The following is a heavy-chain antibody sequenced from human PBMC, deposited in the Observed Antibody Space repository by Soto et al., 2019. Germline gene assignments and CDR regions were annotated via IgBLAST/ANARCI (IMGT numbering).Heavy chain of an antibody. CDR1: GYTFTGYY. V-gene: IGHV1-2*02. D-gene: IGHD3-3*01. CDR2: INPNSGGT. Sequence: ASVKVSCKASGYTFTGYYMHWVRQAPGQGLEWMGWINPNSGGTNYAQKFQGRVTMTRDTSISTAYMELSRLRSDDTAVYYCARVADYDFWSGYYQDAFDIWGQGTMVTVSS. CDR3: ARVADYDFWSGYYQDAFDI. J-gene: IGHJ3*02.